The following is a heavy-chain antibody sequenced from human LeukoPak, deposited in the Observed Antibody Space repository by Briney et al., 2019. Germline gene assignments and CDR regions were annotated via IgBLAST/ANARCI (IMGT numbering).Heavy chain of an antibody. V-gene: IGHV1-2*02. CDR3: ARGHYYNRSGSYWDTDD. CDR1: GYTFTGYY. D-gene: IGHD3-10*01. J-gene: IGHJ4*02. Sequence: ASVKVSFKSSGYTFTGYYMHWVRQAPGKGRAGMGCINPNSGDTNYAQKFQGRVTMTRDTSISTADMEVSRLRTDDTAVYYCARGHYYNRSGSYWDTDDWGQGTLVTVSS. CDR2: INPNSGDT.